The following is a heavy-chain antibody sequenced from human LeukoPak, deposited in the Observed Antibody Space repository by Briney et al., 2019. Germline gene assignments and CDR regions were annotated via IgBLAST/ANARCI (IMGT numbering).Heavy chain of an antibody. CDR1: GGSISSSSYY. D-gene: IGHD3-3*01. J-gene: IGHJ4*02. V-gene: IGHV4-39*02. CDR2: IYYSGST. CDR3: VRELSGHDY. Sequence: PSETLSLTCTVSGGSISSSSYYWGWIRQPPGKGLEWIGSIYYSGSTYYNPSLKSRVTISVDTSKNQFSLQLNSVTPEDTAVYYCVRELSGHDYWGQGTLVTVSS.